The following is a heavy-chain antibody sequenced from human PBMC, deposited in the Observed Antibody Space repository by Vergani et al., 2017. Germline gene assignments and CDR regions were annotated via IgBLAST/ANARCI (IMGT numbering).Heavy chain of an antibody. CDR2: MYHSGST. V-gene: IGHV4-59*01. CDR3: GVVADFYGLVSRPLDL. D-gene: IGHD3-10*01. CDR1: GGSMSGYY. J-gene: IGHJ5*02. Sequence: QVRLQESGPGRVKPSDTLSLTCSVSGGSMSGYYWSWIRQPPGKELEWIVYMYHSGSTKYNPSLETRVTISGDTSKNQFSLKLNSVTAADTAVYYCGVVADFYGLVSRPLDLWGQGIRVTVSS.